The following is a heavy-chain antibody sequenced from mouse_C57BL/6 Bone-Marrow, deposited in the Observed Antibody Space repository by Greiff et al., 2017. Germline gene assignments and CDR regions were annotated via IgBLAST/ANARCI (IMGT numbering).Heavy chain of an antibody. CDR1: GYAFSSSW. CDR2: IYPGDGDT. D-gene: IGHD2-3*01. CDR3: ARCDGYWYFDV. V-gene: IGHV1-82*01. J-gene: IGHJ1*03. Sequence: QVKLQQSGPELVKPGASVKISCKASGYAFSSSWMNWVKQRPGKGLEWIGRIYPGDGDTNYNGKFKGKATLTADKSSSTAYMQLSSLTSEDSAVYFCARCDGYWYFDVWGTGTTVTVSS.